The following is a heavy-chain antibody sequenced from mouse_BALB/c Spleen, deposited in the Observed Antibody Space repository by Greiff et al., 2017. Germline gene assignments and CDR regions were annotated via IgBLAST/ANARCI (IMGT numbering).Heavy chain of an antibody. Sequence: QVQLQQPGAELVKPGASVKLSCKASGYTFTSYWTHWVKQRPGQGLEWIGEINPSNGRTNYNEKFKSKATLTADKSSSTAYMQLSSLTSEDSAVYDCARNYGSSYYAMGYWGQGTSVTVSS. CDR1: GYTFTSYW. CDR2: INPSNGRT. V-gene: IGHV1S81*02. J-gene: IGHJ4*01. CDR3: ARNYGSSYYAMGY. D-gene: IGHD1-1*01.